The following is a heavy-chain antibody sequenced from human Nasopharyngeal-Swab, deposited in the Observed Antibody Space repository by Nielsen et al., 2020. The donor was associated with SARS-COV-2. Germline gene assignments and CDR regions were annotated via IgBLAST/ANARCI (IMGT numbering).Heavy chain of an antibody. Sequence: GESLKISCAASGFTFSDYYMSWIRQAPGKGLEWVSYISSSGSTIYYADSVEGRFTISRDNAKNSLYLQMNSLRAEDTAVYYCARDYPIIYYYDSSGYLALDVWGKGTTVTVSS. D-gene: IGHD3-22*01. CDR1: GFTFSDYY. CDR2: ISSSGSTI. CDR3: ARDYPIIYYYDSSGYLALDV. J-gene: IGHJ6*04. V-gene: IGHV3-11*01.